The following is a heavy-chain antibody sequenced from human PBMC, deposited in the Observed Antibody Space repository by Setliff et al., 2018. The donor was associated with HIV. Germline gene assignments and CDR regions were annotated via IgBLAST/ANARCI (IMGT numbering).Heavy chain of an antibody. CDR3: ARAADSKNIRGEYYFDY. CDR2: FYETGYT. D-gene: IGHD3-16*01. V-gene: IGHV4-38-2*02. J-gene: IGHJ4*02. CDR1: GDFISSDYY. Sequence: SETLSLTCTVSGDFISSDYYWGWIRQPPGKGLEWIGSFYETGYTYYNPSLKSRVTISVDTSKNQFSLKLSSVTAADTAVYYCARAADSKNIRGEYYFDYWGQGTLVTVSS.